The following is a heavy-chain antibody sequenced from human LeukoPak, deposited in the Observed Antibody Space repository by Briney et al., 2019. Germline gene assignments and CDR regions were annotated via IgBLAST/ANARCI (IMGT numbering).Heavy chain of an antibody. CDR2: IYYSGSA. D-gene: IGHD3-9*01. J-gene: IGHJ4*02. V-gene: IGHV4-31*03. CDR3: ASWGGGTIL. Sequence: KPSETLSLTCTVSGGSISSSSYYWHWIRQHPGKGLEWIGYIYYSGSAYYNPSLKSRLTISIDTSKNQFSLKLSSVTAADTAIYYCASWGGGTILWGQGTLVTVSS. CDR1: GGSISSSSYY.